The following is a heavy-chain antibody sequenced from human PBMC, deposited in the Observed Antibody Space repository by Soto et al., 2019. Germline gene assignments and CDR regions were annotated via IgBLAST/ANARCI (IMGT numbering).Heavy chain of an antibody. CDR2: ISTNGDSK. D-gene: IGHD6-13*01. Sequence: EVQLVESGGGLVQPGGSLRLSCAASGFTFGSYPMHWVRHAPGKGLEYVSAISTNGDSKFYANSVKGSFTISRDNSKNTLYLQMGSLRAEDRGVYSCASEGSSRPRWVFDSWGQGTLVTASS. CDR1: GFTFGSYP. CDR3: ASEGSSRPRWVFDS. J-gene: IGHJ4*02. V-gene: IGHV3-64*01.